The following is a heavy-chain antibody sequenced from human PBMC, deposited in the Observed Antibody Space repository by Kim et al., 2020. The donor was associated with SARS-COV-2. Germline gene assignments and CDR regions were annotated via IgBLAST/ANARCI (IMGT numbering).Heavy chain of an antibody. Sequence: ASVKVSCKVSGYTLTELSMHWVRQAPGKGLEWMGGFDPEDGETIYAQKFQCRVTMTEDTSTDTAYMELSSLRSEDTAVYYWATGGRYWYFDLWGRGTLVTGCS. CDR1: GYTLTELS. CDR3: ATGGRYWYFDL. CDR2: FDPEDGET. D-gene: IGHD3-16*01. J-gene: IGHJ2*01. V-gene: IGHV1-24*01.